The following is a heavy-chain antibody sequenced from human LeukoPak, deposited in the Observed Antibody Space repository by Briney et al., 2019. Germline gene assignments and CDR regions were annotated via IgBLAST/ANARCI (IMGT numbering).Heavy chain of an antibody. D-gene: IGHD5-18*01. V-gene: IGHV3-21*01. CDR1: GFTFSSYN. CDR2: ISSSSSYI. J-gene: IGHJ4*02. Sequence: GGSLRLSCEASGFTFSSYNMNWARQAPGKGLEWVSSISSSSSYIYYADSVKGRFTISRDNAKNSLYLQMNSLRAEDTALYFCVRDSDYTYGITAFDYWGQGTLVTVSS. CDR3: VRDSDYTYGITAFDY.